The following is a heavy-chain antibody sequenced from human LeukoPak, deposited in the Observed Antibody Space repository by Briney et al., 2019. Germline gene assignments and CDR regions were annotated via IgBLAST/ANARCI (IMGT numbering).Heavy chain of an antibody. CDR3: ARRDISKAGFDY. V-gene: IGHV4-39*01. J-gene: IGHJ4*02. CDR1: GGSLSSSSYY. Sequence: SETLSLTCTVSGGSLSSSSYYWGWIRQPPGKGLEWSGSIYYSGRTYSNPSLMSRVTISVDTCNNQFSLKLSSVTPAHPAVYYCARRDISKAGFDYWGQGTLVTVSS. D-gene: IGHD5-12*01. CDR2: IYYSGRT.